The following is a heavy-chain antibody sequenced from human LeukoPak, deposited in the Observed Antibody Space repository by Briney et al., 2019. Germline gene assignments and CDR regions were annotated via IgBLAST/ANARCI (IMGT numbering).Heavy chain of an antibody. CDR1: GFTFSSYA. Sequence: GGSLRLSCAASGFTFSSYAMSWVRQAPGKGLEWVSAISGSGGSTYYADSVKGRFTISRDNSKNTLYLQMNSLRAEDTAVYYCAKPSEYYDFWSGYSWGQGTLVTVSS. V-gene: IGHV3-23*01. CDR3: AKPSEYYDFWSGYS. CDR2: ISGSGGST. D-gene: IGHD3-3*01. J-gene: IGHJ4*02.